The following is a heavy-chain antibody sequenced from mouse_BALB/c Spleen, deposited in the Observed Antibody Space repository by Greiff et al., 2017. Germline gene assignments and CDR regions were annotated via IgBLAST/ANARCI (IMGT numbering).Heavy chain of an antibody. D-gene: IGHD2-4*01. CDR3: AREGITTKFFDY. CDR2: ISSGGST. CDR1: GFTFSSYA. J-gene: IGHJ2*01. V-gene: IGHV5-6-5*01. Sequence: EVNLVESGGGLVKPGGSLKLSCAASGFTFSSYAMSWVRQTPEKRLEWVASISSGGSTYYPDSVKGRFTISRDNARNILYLQMSSLRSEDTAMYYCAREGITTKFFDYWGQGTTLTVSS.